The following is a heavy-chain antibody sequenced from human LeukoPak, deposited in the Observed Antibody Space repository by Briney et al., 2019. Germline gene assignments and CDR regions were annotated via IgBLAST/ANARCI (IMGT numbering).Heavy chain of an antibody. V-gene: IGHV1-2*02. D-gene: IGHD3-9*01. CDR1: GYTFTGYY. J-gene: IGHJ1*01. CDR3: AREAYYDILTGYSPRPRGYFQH. CDR2: INPNSGGT. Sequence: GASVKVSCKASGYTFTGYYMHWVRQAPGQGLEWMGWINPNSGGTNYAQKFQGRVTMTRDTSISTAYMELSRLRSDDTAVYYCAREAYYDILTGYSPRPRGYFQHWGQGTLVTVSS.